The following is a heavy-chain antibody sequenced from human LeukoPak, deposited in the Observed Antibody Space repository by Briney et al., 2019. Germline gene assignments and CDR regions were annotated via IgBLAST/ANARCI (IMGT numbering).Heavy chain of an antibody. CDR1: GGTFSSYA. CDR2: IIPIFGTA. J-gene: IGHJ6*02. CDR3: ARVGYSYGYYYYGMDV. Sequence: GASVKVSCKASGGTFSSYAISWVRQAPGQGLERMGGIIPIFGTANYAQKFQGRVTITTDESTSTAYMELSSLRSEDTAVYYCARVGYSYGYYYYGMDVWGQGTTVTVSS. D-gene: IGHD5-18*01. V-gene: IGHV1-69*05.